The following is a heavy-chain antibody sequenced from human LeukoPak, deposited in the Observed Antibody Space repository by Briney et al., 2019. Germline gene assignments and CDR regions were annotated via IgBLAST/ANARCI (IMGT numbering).Heavy chain of an antibody. V-gene: IGHV1-69-2*01. CDR1: GYTFTDYY. CDR3: ATTWVQAWFDP. CDR2: VDPEDGET. J-gene: IGHJ5*02. Sequence: GASVKVSCKASGYTFTDYYMHWVQQAPGKGLEWMGRVDPEDGETIYAEEFQGRVTITADTSTDTAYMELSSLRSEDTAVYYCATTWVQAWFDPWGQGTLVTVSS. D-gene: IGHD1-26*01.